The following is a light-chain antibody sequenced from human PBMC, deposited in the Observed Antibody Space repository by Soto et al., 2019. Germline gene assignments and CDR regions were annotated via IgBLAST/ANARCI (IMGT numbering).Light chain of an antibody. CDR3: QQSYSTTRT. CDR1: QSISSY. J-gene: IGKJ1*01. CDR2: AAS. Sequence: DIQMTQSPSSLSASVGDRVTITCRASQSISSYLNWYQQKPGKAPKLLIYAASSLQSGVPSRFSGSGSGKDFTLTISSLQPEDFATYYCQQSYSTTRTFGQGTKVEIK. V-gene: IGKV1-39*01.